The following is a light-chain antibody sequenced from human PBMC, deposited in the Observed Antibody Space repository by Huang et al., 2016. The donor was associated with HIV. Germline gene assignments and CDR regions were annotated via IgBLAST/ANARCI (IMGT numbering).Light chain of an antibody. Sequence: EVVMTQSPATLSVSPGDRATLSCRASQSVGSNLAWYNQRTGQAPRLLIYGASIRATGVPVRFSGIGSGTDFTLTISSLQSEDFAIYYCQRYNDWLSLTFGGGTRVEIK. V-gene: IGKV3-15*01. CDR3: QRYNDWLSLT. CDR2: GAS. CDR1: QSVGSN. J-gene: IGKJ4*01.